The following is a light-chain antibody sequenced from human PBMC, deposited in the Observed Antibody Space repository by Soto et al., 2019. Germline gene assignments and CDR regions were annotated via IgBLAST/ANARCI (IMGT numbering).Light chain of an antibody. CDR3: CSSAPESTYV. CDR2: KGT. V-gene: IGLV2-23*01. J-gene: IGLJ1*01. CDR1: SSDVGAYNS. Sequence: QSVLAQPASVSGSPGQSITISCTGTSSDVGAYNSVPWYQQHPHRAPQVIIYKGTQRPSGVSNRFSGSTSGNAASLTLSALQADNGADYFCCSSAPESTYVFGTGTKVTVL.